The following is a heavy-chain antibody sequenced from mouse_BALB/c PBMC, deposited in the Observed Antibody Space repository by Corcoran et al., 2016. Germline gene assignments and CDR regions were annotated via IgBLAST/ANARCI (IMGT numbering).Heavy chain of an antibody. CDR1: GYTFTSYW. J-gene: IGHJ2*01. CDR2: IYPSDSYT. CDR3: TRSGTGTEYYFDY. D-gene: IGHD4-1*01. V-gene: IGHV1-69*02. Sequence: QVQLQQPGAELVRPGASVKLSCKASGYTFTSYWINWVKQRPGQGLEWIGNIYPSDSYTNYNQKFKDKATLTVDKSSSTAYMQLSSPTSEDSAVYYCTRSGTGTEYYFDYWGQGTTLTVSS.